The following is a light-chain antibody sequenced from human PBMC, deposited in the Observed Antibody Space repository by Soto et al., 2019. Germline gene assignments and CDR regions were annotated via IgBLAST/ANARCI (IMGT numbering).Light chain of an antibody. V-gene: IGKV3-20*01. CDR1: QSLSSSY. CDR2: GAS. J-gene: IGKJ1*01. Sequence: IVLKQSPGTLALSAGEGATLSCRASQSLSSSYLAWFQQKPGQAPRLLIYGASSRATGIPDRFSGSGSGTDFTLIISRLEPEDFAVYYCQQYGSSPWTFGQGTKVDI. CDR3: QQYGSSPWT.